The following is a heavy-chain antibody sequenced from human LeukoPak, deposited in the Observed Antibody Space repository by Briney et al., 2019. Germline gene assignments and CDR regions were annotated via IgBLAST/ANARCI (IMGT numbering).Heavy chain of an antibody. CDR3: ARHNIASDGARLFDF. D-gene: IGHD4-17*01. CDR1: GGSITSYY. J-gene: IGHJ4*02. V-gene: IGHV4-59*08. Sequence: SETLSLTCTVSGGSITSYYWAWLRQPPGKGLEWIGYLYYSGYSKYNPSLTSRVSMSVDTSKNQFSLKLTSVTAADTAVYYCARHNIASDGARLFDFWGRGTLVTVSS. CDR2: LYYSGYS.